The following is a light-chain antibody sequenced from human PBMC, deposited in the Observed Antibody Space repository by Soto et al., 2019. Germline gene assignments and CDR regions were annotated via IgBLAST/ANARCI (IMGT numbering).Light chain of an antibody. CDR2: VNSDGSH. J-gene: IGLJ1*01. CDR3: QTWATGSYV. V-gene: IGLV4-69*01. CDR1: SGHSNYA. Sequence: QSVLTQSPSASASLGASVKLTCTLSSGHSNYAIAWHQQQSEKGPRYLMKVNSDGSHSKGDGIPDRFSGSSSGAERYLSISSLQSEDEADYYCQTWATGSYVFGTGTKLTVL.